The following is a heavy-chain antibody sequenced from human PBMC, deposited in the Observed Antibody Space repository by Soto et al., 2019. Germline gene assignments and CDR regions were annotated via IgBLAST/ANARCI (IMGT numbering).Heavy chain of an antibody. Sequence: QVQLQESGPGLVKPSGTLSLTCAVSGGSISSNNWWSWVRQPPGKGLEWIGEIYHSGSTNYNPSLKGRVTMSVDKSQSQFSLNLGSLTAADTAVYYCAGQVDTTYNYNYWGQGTLVNVSS. J-gene: IGHJ4*02. CDR3: AGQVDTTYNYNY. CDR1: GGSISSNNW. D-gene: IGHD5-18*01. V-gene: IGHV4-4*02. CDR2: IYHSGST.